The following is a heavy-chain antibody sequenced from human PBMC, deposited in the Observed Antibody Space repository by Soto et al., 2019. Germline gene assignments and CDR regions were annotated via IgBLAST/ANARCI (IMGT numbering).Heavy chain of an antibody. CDR2: INPSGTTT. Sequence: QVQLVQSGAEVKKPGASVKVSCKASGYTFTSFYMHWVRQAPGRGLEWMGIINPSGTTTDYAHKFQGRVTMTRDTSTSTYYMELSSRTSEDTAVYYCARPQIARHYYYGMEVWGQGTAVTVSS. CDR1: GYTFTSFY. CDR3: ARPQIARHYYYGMEV. J-gene: IGHJ6*02. V-gene: IGHV1-46*01.